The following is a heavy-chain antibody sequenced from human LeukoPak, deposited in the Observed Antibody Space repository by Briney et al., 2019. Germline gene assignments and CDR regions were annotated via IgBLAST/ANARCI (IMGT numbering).Heavy chain of an antibody. V-gene: IGHV3-23*01. D-gene: IGHD3-3*01. Sequence: PGASLRLSCAASGFTFSSYAMSWVRQAPGKGLEWVSAISGSGGSTYYADSVKGRFTISRDNSKNTLYLQMSSLRAEDTAVYYCAKEGGVWSGYPVDYWGQGTLVTVSS. CDR3: AKEGGVWSGYPVDY. CDR1: GFTFSSYA. J-gene: IGHJ4*02. CDR2: ISGSGGST.